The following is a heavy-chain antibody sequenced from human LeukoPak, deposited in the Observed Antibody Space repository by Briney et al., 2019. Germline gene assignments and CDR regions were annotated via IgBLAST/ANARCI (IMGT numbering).Heavy chain of an antibody. CDR3: ARVGRVRGVIYY. J-gene: IGHJ4*02. D-gene: IGHD3-10*01. CDR1: GYTFTGYY. V-gene: IGHV1-2*02. CDR2: INLNSGGT. Sequence: GASVKVSCKASGYTFTGYYIHWVRQAPGQGLEWMGWINLNSGGTNYAQKFQDRVTMTRDTSITTAYMELSRLRFDDTALYYCARVGRVRGVIYYWGQGTLVTVSS.